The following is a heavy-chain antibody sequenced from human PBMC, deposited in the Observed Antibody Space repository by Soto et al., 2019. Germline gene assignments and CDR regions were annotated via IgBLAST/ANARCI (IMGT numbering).Heavy chain of an antibody. CDR1: GGTFSSYT. CDR2: IIPILGIA. CDR3: ASEGRHCSGGSCYYYYYMDV. J-gene: IGHJ6*03. Sequence: SVKVSCKASGGTFSSYTISWVRQAPGQGLEWMGRIIPILGIANYAQKFQGRVTITADKSTSTAYMELSSLRSEDTAVYYCASEGRHCSGGSCYYYYYMDVWGKGTTVTVSS. V-gene: IGHV1-69*02. D-gene: IGHD2-15*01.